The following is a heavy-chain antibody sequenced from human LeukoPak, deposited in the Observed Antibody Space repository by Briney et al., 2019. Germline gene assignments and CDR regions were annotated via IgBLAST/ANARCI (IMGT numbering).Heavy chain of an antibody. D-gene: IGHD3-22*01. Sequence: GASVKVSCKASGYTFTSYYMHWVRQAPGQGLEWMGIINPSGGSTSYAQKFQGRVTMTRDTSTSTVYMEVSSLRSDDTAVYYCARDVDYYDSSGYYHFDYWGQGTLVTVSS. CDR3: ARDVDYYDSSGYYHFDY. CDR2: INPSGGST. J-gene: IGHJ4*02. V-gene: IGHV1-46*01. CDR1: GYTFTSYY.